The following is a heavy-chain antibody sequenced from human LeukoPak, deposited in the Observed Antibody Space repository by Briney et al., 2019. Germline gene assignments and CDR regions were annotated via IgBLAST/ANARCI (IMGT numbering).Heavy chain of an antibody. CDR1: GGSISNSSYY. J-gene: IGHJ4*02. CDR2: IYYTGST. Sequence: PSETLPLTCTVSGGSISNSSYYWGWIRQPPGKGLEWLGSIYYTGSTFFIPSLKSRVTISVDTSKNQFSLKLSSVTAADTAVYYCARHTGQQLAPFDYWGQGTLVTVSS. D-gene: IGHD6-13*01. V-gene: IGHV4-39*01. CDR3: ARHTGQQLAPFDY.